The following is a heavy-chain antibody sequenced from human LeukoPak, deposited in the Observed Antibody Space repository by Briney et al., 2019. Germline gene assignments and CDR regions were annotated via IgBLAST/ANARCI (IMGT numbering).Heavy chain of an antibody. CDR1: GYTFTSYD. J-gene: IGHJ4*02. CDR3: ARDKESANDY. V-gene: IGHV1-2*02. D-gene: IGHD4/OR15-4a*01. CDR2: INPNSGGT. Sequence: GASVKVSCKASGYTFTSYDINWVRQATGQGLEWMGWINPNSGGTNYAQKFQGRVTMTRDTSISTAYMELSRLRSDDTAVYYCARDKESANDYWGQGTLVTVSS.